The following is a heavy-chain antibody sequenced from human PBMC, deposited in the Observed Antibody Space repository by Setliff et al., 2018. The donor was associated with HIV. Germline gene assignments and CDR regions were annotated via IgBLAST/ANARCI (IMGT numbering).Heavy chain of an antibody. CDR3: ARGGGFWSGQLDY. Sequence: PSETLSLTCAVYGGSLSDDYWSWIRQPPGKGLEWIGEINHRGLSNFNPSLKSRVSISVDTPRNQFSLKLTSVTAADTAVYHCARGGGFWSGQLDYWGQGTLVTVSS. CDR2: INHRGLS. J-gene: IGHJ4*02. CDR1: GGSLSDDY. D-gene: IGHD3-3*01. V-gene: IGHV4-34*01.